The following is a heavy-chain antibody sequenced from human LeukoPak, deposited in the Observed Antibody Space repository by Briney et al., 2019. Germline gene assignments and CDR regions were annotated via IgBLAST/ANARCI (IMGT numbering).Heavy chain of an antibody. J-gene: IGHJ3*02. CDR2: IKSIGDGGTT. CDR1: GFTFTNAW. Sequence: PGRSLRLSCAASGFTFTNAWMSWVRQAPGKGLEWGGRIKSIGDGGTTEYTAPVQGRFTISRDDSRNTLYLQMNSLKAEDTAVYYCTTGRDRWQLLFDIWGQGTMVAVSS. V-gene: IGHV3-15*05. CDR3: TTGRDRWQLLFDI. D-gene: IGHD4-23*01.